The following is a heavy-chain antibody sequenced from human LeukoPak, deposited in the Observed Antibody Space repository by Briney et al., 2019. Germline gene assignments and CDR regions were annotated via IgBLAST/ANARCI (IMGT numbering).Heavy chain of an antibody. CDR3: AAAMVSQGYYYYYYMDV. D-gene: IGHD5-18*01. CDR1: GITVSSNY. Sequence: PGGSLRLSCAASGITVSSNYMSWVRQAPGKGLEWVSVIYSGGSTYYADSVKGRFTISRDNSKNTLYLQMNSLRAEDTAVYYCAAAMVSQGYYYYYYMDVWGKGTTVTISS. V-gene: IGHV3-53*01. CDR2: IYSGGST. J-gene: IGHJ6*03.